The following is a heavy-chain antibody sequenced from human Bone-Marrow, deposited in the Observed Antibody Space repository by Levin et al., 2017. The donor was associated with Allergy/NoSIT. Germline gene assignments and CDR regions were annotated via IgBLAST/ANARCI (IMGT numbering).Heavy chain of an antibody. J-gene: IGHJ4*02. CDR3: ARGFRGSRTSAAGTDY. CDR1: GGSFSGYS. Sequence: SQTLSLTCAVYGGSFSGYSWSWIRQAPGKGLEWIGEITHSGGTNYSPSLKSRVTISADTSKIQFSLKLSSVTAADTAVYYCARGFRGSRTSAAGTDYWGQGTLVTVSS. CDR2: ITHSGGT. D-gene: IGHD6-13*01. V-gene: IGHV4-34*01.